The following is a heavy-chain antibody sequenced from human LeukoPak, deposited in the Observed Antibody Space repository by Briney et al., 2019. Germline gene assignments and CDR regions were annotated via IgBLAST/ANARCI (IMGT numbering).Heavy chain of an antibody. J-gene: IGHJ4*02. CDR2: IYTSGST. D-gene: IGHD3-16*01. CDR1: GGSISSGSYY. Sequence: TSQTLFLTCTVSGGSISSGSYYWRWIRQPAGKGLEWIGRIYTSGSTNYNPSLKSRVTISVDTSKNQFSLKLSSVTAADTAVYYCARAPGGYLDYWGQGTLVTVSS. CDR3: ARAPGGYLDY. V-gene: IGHV4-61*02.